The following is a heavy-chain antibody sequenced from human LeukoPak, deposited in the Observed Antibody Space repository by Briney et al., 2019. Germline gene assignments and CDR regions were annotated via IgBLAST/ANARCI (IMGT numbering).Heavy chain of an antibody. V-gene: IGHV3-23*01. CDR3: AKDLVGATETTYYFDY. CDR1: GFTFSSYA. Sequence: GGSLRLSCAASGFTFSSYAMSWVRQAPGKGLEWVSAISGSGGSTYYADSVKGRFTISRDNSKNTLYLQMNSLRAEDTAVYYCAKDLVGATETTYYFDYWGQGTLVTVSS. D-gene: IGHD1-26*01. J-gene: IGHJ4*02. CDR2: ISGSGGST.